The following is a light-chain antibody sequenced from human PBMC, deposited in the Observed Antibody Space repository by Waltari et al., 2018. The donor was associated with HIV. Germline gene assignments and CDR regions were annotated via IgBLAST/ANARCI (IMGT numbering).Light chain of an antibody. CDR1: KWGGQY. J-gene: IGLJ2*01. Sequence: SSELTKPPSVSVSPGQTASITCTGDKWGGQYVCWYQQTPCQSPLLVIYQDNMRPSGIPERFSGSNSGNTATLTISGTQAMDEADYYCQAWDSSAVVFGGGTKLTVL. CDR3: QAWDSSAVV. V-gene: IGLV3-1*01. CDR2: QDN.